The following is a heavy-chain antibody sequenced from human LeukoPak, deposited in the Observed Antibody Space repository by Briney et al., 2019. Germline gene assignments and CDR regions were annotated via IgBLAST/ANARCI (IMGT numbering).Heavy chain of an antibody. CDR1: GGSISSGDYY. D-gene: IGHD4-17*01. CDR2: IYYSGST. CDR3: ASSTDYGDYYFDY. V-gene: IGHV4-30-4*01. J-gene: IGHJ4*02. Sequence: SETLSLTCTVSGGSISSGDYYWSWIRQPPGKGLEWIGYIYYSGSTYYNPSLKSRVTISVDTSKNQFSLKLSSVTAADTAVYYCASSTDYGDYYFDYWGQGTLVTVSS.